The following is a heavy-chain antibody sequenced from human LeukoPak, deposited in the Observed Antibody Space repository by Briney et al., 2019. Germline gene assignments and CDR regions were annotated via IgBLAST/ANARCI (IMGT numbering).Heavy chain of an antibody. CDR2: ISSSGSTI. CDR3: ERVRGYYEGIGYYYYYYYMDV. J-gene: IGHJ6*03. CDR1: GFTFSSYE. D-gene: IGHD3-22*01. V-gene: IGHV3-48*03. Sequence: GGSLRLSCAASGFTFSSYEMNWVRQAPGKGLEWVSYISSSGSTIYYAGSVKGRFTISRYNAKNSMYLQMKRLRAEDTAVYYCERVRGYYEGIGYYYYYYYMDVWGKGTTVTISS.